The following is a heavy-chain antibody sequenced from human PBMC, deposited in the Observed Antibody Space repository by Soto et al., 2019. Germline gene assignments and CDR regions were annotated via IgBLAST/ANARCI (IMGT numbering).Heavy chain of an antibody. CDR2: IIPIFGTA. CDR1: GGTFSSYA. D-gene: IGHD2-15*01. Sequence: QVQLVQSGAEVKKPGSSVKVSCKASGGTFSSYAISWVRQAPGQGLEWMGGIIPIFGTANYAQKFQGRVTITADESTSTAYMELSSLRSEDTAVYYCANSVKYCSGGSCYYLFDPWGQGTLVTVSS. V-gene: IGHV1-69*01. J-gene: IGHJ5*02. CDR3: ANSVKYCSGGSCYYLFDP.